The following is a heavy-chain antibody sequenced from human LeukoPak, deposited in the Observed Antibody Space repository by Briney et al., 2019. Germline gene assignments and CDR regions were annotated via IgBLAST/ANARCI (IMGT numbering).Heavy chain of an antibody. CDR2: IKEDGSEK. CDR1: GFTFSNYW. CDR3: ASVGYDSSGYYYY. V-gene: IGHV3-7*01. Sequence: GGSLRLSCAASGFTFSNYWMSWVRQAPGKGLEWVANIKEDGSEKYYVDSVKGRFTISRDNAENSLYLQMSNLRAEDTAVFYCASVGYDSSGYYYYWGQGTLVTVSS. J-gene: IGHJ4*02. D-gene: IGHD3-22*01.